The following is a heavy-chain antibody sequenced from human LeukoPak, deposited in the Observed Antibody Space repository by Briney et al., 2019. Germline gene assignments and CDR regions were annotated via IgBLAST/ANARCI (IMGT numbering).Heavy chain of an antibody. Sequence: ASVKVSCKASGYTFTSYYMHWVRQAPGQGLVWMGIINPSGGSTSYAQKFQGRVTMTRDMSTSTVYMELSSLRSEDTAVCYCARDPKKLGYFDYWGQGTLVTVSS. V-gene: IGHV1-46*01. CDR3: ARDPKKLGYFDY. D-gene: IGHD1-7*01. CDR2: INPSGGST. J-gene: IGHJ4*02. CDR1: GYTFTSYY.